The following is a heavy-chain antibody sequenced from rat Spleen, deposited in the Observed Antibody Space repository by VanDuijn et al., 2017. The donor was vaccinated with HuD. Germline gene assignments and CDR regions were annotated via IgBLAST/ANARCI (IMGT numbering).Heavy chain of an antibody. Sequence: EVQLVESGGGLVQPGGSLKLSCVASGFTFRDYAMAWVRQAPKKGLEWVATIIYDGSNTYYRDSVKGRFTISRDNAKSTLYLQMDSLGSEDTATYYCARRHYGYTDYFDYWGQGVMVTVSS. CDR3: ARRHYGYTDYFDY. J-gene: IGHJ2*01. CDR2: IIYDGSNT. D-gene: IGHD1-11*01. V-gene: IGHV5-17*01. CDR1: GFTFRDYA.